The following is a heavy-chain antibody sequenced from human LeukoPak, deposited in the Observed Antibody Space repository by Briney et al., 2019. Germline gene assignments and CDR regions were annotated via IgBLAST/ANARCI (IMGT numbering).Heavy chain of an antibody. Sequence: GGSLRLSCAASGFTLSSHAMTWVRQAPGKGLEWVSVISGSAGNTYYADSVKGRFTISRDTSKNTLYLQMNSLRADDTAVYYCAKGVRDVVVVVAATDYWGQGTLVTVSS. CDR1: GFTLSSHA. CDR3: AKGVRDVVVVVAATDY. D-gene: IGHD2-15*01. V-gene: IGHV3-23*01. CDR2: ISGSAGNT. J-gene: IGHJ4*02.